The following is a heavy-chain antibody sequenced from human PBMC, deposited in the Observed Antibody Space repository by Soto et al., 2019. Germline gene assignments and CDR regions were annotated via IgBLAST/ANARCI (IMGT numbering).Heavy chain of an antibody. J-gene: IGHJ1*01. Sequence: GASVKVSCKASGYTFTSYPMHWVRQAPGQRLEWMGWINVGNSNTKYSQKFQGRVTISRDTSASTAYMELSSLRSEDTAVYYCASRGERDYYDTSGYGWGQGTLVTVSS. CDR1: GYTFTSYP. D-gene: IGHD3-22*01. V-gene: IGHV1-3*01. CDR3: ASRGERDYYDTSGYG. CDR2: INVGNSNT.